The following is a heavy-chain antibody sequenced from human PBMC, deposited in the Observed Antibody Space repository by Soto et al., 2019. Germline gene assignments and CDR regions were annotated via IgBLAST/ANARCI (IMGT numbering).Heavy chain of an antibody. V-gene: IGHV3-23*01. CDR3: AKDDPDYDSSGYYGY. CDR2: ISGSGGST. Sequence: EVQLLESGGGLVQPGGSLRLSCAASGFTFSSYAMSWVRQAPGKGLEWVSAISGSGGSTYYADSVKSRFTISRDNSKNTLYLLMNSLRAEDTAVYYCAKDDPDYDSSGYYGYWGQGTLVTVSS. CDR1: GFTFSSYA. D-gene: IGHD3-22*01. J-gene: IGHJ4*02.